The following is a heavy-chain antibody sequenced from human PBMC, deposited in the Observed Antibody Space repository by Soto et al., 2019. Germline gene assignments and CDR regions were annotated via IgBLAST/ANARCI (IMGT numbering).Heavy chain of an antibody. CDR1: GGSISSYY. D-gene: IGHD1-26*01. CDR3: SRAHRPSGSYYLFAFDI. J-gene: IGHJ3*02. Sequence: PSETLSLTCTVSGGSISSYYWSWIRQPPGKGLKWIGYIYYSGSTNYNPSLKSRVTISVDTSKNQFSLKLSSVTAADTAVYYCSRAHRPSGSYYLFAFDIWGQGTMVTVSS. V-gene: IGHV4-59*01. CDR2: IYYSGST.